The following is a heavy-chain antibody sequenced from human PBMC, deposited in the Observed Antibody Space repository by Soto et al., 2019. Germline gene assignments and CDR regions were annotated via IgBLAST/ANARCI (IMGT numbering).Heavy chain of an antibody. D-gene: IGHD6-13*01. J-gene: IGHJ5*02. Sequence: QVQLQASGPGLLKPSETLSLTCTVSGESVTLYQWSWIRQPAGKGLGWIGRISASGSADYSPSLKSRVTMSMDTSNNQFSLRLTSVTAADTAVYYCARSTDSTTFKVWFDPWGQGTLVTVSP. V-gene: IGHV4-4*07. CDR2: ISASGSA. CDR1: GESVTLYQ. CDR3: ARSTDSTTFKVWFDP.